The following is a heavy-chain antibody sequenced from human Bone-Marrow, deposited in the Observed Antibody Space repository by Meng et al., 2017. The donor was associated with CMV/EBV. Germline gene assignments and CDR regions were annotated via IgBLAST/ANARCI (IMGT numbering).Heavy chain of an antibody. CDR3: VRDSGDYYDDY. J-gene: IGHJ4*02. CDR1: GFTFSDHY. V-gene: IGHV3-72*01. Sequence: GGSLRLSCAASGFTFSDHYMDWARQAPGKGLEWVGRIRNKRDKVTTEYAASVKGRFSISRDDSNQSVHLQMNSLKTEDTAVYYCVRDSGDYYDDYWGQGTLVTVSS. CDR2: IRNKRDKVTT. D-gene: IGHD1-26*01.